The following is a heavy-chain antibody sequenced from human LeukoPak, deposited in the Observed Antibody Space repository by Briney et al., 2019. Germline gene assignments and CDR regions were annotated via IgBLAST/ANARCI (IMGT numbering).Heavy chain of an antibody. V-gene: IGHV3-30-3*01. CDR2: ISYDGSNK. Sequence: GGSLRLSCAASGFTFTNFAMHWVRQAPGKGLEWVAVISYDGSNKYYADSVKGRFTISRDNSKNTLYLQMNSLRAEDTAVYYCARGDVDIVASHAFDIWGQGTMVTVSS. CDR3: ARGDVDIVASHAFDI. CDR1: GFTFTNFA. D-gene: IGHD5-12*01. J-gene: IGHJ3*02.